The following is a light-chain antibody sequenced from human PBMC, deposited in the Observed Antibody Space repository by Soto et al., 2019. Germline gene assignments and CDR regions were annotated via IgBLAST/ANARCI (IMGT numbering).Light chain of an antibody. V-gene: IGKV1-5*03. CDR3: QQYNSYPVT. CDR2: KAS. J-gene: IGKJ4*01. Sequence: DIRMTQSPSTLSASVGDRVTITCRASESITNWLAWYQQKPGKAPKFLIYKASNLESGVPSRFSGSGSGTEFTLTISSLQPDDFATYYCQQYNSYPVTFGGGTKVEI. CDR1: ESITNW.